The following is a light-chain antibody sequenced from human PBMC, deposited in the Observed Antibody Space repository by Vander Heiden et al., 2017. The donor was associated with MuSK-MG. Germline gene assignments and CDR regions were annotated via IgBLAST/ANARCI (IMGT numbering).Light chain of an antibody. V-gene: IGLV3-19*01. J-gene: IGLJ2*01. CDR2: GKN. CDR1: SLRSYY. Sequence: SSELTQDPAVSVALGQTVRITCQGDSLRSYYASWYQQKPGQPPVLVIYGKNNRPSGIPDRFSGSSSGNTASLTITGAQAEEEADYYCNSRDSSGNLPGVVFGGGTKLTVL. CDR3: NSRDSSGNLPGVV.